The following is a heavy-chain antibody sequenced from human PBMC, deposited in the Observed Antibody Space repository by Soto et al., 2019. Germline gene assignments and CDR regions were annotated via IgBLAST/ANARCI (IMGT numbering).Heavy chain of an antibody. J-gene: IGHJ6*02. Sequence: SETLSLTCSVSGGSVCSEKYYWTWIRQPPGKGLEWIGFVDYSGSTNYNPSLKSRVSISIDTSRNQFSLKLSSVTAADTAMYYCARDDMVVLLAANYDYYGLDVWGQGTTVTVSS. CDR2: VDYSGST. CDR3: ARDDMVVLLAANYDYYGLDV. V-gene: IGHV4-61*01. CDR1: GGSVCSEKYY. D-gene: IGHD2-2*01.